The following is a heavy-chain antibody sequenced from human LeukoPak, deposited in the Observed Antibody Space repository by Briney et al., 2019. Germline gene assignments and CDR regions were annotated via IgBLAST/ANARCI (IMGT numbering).Heavy chain of an antibody. CDR1: GFTFSTYN. J-gene: IGHJ3*02. CDR3: ARAGVLWYAFDI. V-gene: IGHV3-21*01. Sequence: GGSLRLSCAASGFTFSTYNMNWVRQAPGKGLEWVSSISSSSSYIYYADSVKGRFTISRDNAKNSLYPQMNSLRAEDTAVYYCARAGVLWYAFDIWGQGTMVTVSS. CDR2: ISSSSSYI. D-gene: IGHD2-21*01.